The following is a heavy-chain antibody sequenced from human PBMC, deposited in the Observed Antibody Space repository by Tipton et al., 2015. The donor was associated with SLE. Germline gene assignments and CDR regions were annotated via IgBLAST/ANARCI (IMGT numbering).Heavy chain of an antibody. CDR1: GESISRYY. CDR2: MHTSGST. V-gene: IGHV4-4*07. Sequence: TLSLTCTVSGESISRYYWSWVRQSAGKGLEWIGRMHTSGSTNDNPSLQSRVTMSVDTSKNQFSLKVSSVTTADTAVYYFARSESYYSALTYWGQGTLVTVSS. J-gene: IGHJ4*02. CDR3: ARSESYYSALTY. D-gene: IGHD1-26*01.